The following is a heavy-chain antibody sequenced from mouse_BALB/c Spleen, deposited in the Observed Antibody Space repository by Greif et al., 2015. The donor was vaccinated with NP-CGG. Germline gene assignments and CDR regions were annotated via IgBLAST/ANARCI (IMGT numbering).Heavy chain of an antibody. CDR2: IVPANDNT. V-gene: IGHV14-3*02. CDR1: GFNIKDTY. Sequence: DVHLVESGAEVVKPGASVKLSCTASGFNIKDTYMTWVKQRPEQGLEWIGRIVPANDNTKYDPKFQGKATITADTSSNXACLQLSSLTSEDTAVYYCATYYYGSSGFAYWGQGTLVTVSA. J-gene: IGHJ3*01. CDR3: ATYYYGSSGFAY. D-gene: IGHD1-1*01.